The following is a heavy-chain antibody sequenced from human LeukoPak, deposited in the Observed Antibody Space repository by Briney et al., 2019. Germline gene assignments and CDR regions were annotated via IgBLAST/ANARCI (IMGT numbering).Heavy chain of an antibody. CDR2: ISGSGGST. D-gene: IGHD6-13*01. Sequence: GGSLRLSCAASGFTFSSYAMSWVRQAPGKGLEWVSAISGSGGSTYYADSVKGRFTISRDNSKNTLYLQINSQRAEDTSVYYCAKYSSSWYDYWGQGTLVTVSS. CDR3: AKYSSSWYDY. V-gene: IGHV3-23*01. J-gene: IGHJ4*02. CDR1: GFTFSSYA.